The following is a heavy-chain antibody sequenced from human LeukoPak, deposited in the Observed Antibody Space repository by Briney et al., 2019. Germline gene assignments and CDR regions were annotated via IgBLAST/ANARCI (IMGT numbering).Heavy chain of an antibody. Sequence: SSQTLSLTCTVSGGSISSYYWSWIRQPPGKGLEWIGYIYYSGSTNYNPSLKSRVTISVDTSKNQFSLKLSSVTAADTAVYYCARNGNYEYYFDYWGQGTLVTVSS. D-gene: IGHD4-11*01. CDR2: IYYSGST. CDR3: ARNGNYEYYFDY. V-gene: IGHV4-59*01. J-gene: IGHJ4*02. CDR1: GGSISSYY.